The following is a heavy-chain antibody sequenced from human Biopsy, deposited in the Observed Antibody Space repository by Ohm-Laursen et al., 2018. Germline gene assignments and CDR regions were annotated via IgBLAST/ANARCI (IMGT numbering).Heavy chain of an antibody. CDR3: AGGVTIFAELITRIDY. Sequence: PVKVSCKASGGTFQKYGVTWVRQAPGQGLEWMGGIIPMLGTVQYARKLRGRVTITADKPTSTAYMELTSLTSDDTAVYYCAGGVTIFAELITRIDYWGQGTLVTVSS. CDR2: IIPMLGTV. V-gene: IGHV1-69*10. J-gene: IGHJ4*02. D-gene: IGHD3-3*01. CDR1: GGTFQKYG.